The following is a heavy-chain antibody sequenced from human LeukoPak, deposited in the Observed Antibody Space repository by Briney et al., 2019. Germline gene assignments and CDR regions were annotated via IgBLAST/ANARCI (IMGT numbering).Heavy chain of an antibody. V-gene: IGHV3-33*06. Sequence: PGGSLRLSCAASGFTFSSYGMHWVRQAPGKGLEWVAVIWYDGSNKYYADSVKGRFTISRDNSKNTLYLQMNSLRAEDTAVYYCAKPVRSDGGDYFDYWGQGTLVTVSS. J-gene: IGHJ4*02. CDR2: IWYDGSNK. CDR1: GFTFSSYG. CDR3: AKPVRSDGGDYFDY. D-gene: IGHD3-16*01.